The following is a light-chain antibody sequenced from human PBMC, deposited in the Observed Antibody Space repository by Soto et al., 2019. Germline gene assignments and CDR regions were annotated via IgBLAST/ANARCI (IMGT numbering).Light chain of an antibody. Sequence: QSALTQPASVSGSPGQSITISCTGTSSDVGGKNYVSWYQQHPGKAPKLMIYEVSNRPSGVSNRFSGSKSGNTASLTISGLQAEDDADYYCSSYTSSSTPYVFGTGTKVTVL. J-gene: IGLJ1*01. CDR1: SSDVGGKNY. CDR3: SSYTSSSTPYV. V-gene: IGLV2-14*01. CDR2: EVS.